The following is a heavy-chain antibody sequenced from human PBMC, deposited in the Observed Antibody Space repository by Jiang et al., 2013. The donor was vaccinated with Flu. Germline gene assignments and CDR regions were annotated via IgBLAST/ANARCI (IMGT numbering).Heavy chain of an antibody. J-gene: IGHJ5*02. CDR3: ARWSQPGEQQLVKYNWFDP. V-gene: IGHV4-4*02. Sequence: VKPSGTLSLTCAVSGGSISSSNWWSWVRQPPGKGLEWIGEIYHSGSTNYNPSLKSRVTISVDKSKNQFSLKLSSVTAADTAVYYCARWSQPGEQQLVKYNWFDPWGQGTLVTVSS. CDR1: GGSISSSNW. CDR2: IYHSGST. D-gene: IGHD6-13*01.